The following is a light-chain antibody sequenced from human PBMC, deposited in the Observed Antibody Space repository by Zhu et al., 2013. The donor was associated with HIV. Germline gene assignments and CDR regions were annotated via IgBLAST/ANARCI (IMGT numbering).Light chain of an antibody. V-gene: IGKV3D-15*01. CDR3: QQYYSTPRT. J-gene: IGKJ1*01. CDR2: ATS. Sequence: EVVMTQSPATLSVSPGERVTLSCRASQSVGSKLAWYQQKPGQAPRLLIYATSTRAAGIPARFSGSGSGTDFTLTISSLQAEDVAVYYCQQYYSTPRTFGLRDQGGNQT. CDR1: QSVGSK.